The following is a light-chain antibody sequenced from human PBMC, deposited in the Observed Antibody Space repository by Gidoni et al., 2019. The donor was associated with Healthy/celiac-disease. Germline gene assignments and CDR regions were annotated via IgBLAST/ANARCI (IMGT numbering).Light chain of an antibody. CDR2: GNS. J-gene: IGLJ2*01. Sequence: QSVLTQPPSVSGAPGPRVTISCTGSSSNIGSGYDVHWYQQLPGPAPKLRIYGNSTRPSGVPDRFSCSKSGTSASLDITGLQAEDEADYYCQSYDSSLSGSLFGGGTKLTVL. CDR1: SSNIGSGYD. CDR3: QSYDSSLSGSL. V-gene: IGLV1-40*01.